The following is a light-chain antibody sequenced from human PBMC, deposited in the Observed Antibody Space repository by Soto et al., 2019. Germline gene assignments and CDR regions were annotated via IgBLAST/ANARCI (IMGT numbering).Light chain of an antibody. J-gene: IGKJ3*01. CDR3: QQYNSYSGVT. V-gene: IGKV1-5*01. CDR1: QSISSW. CDR2: DAS. Sequence: DIQMTQSPSTLSASVGDRVTSTCRASQSISSWLAWYQQKPGKAPKLLIYDASSLESGVPSRFSGSGSGTEFTLTISSLQPDDFATYYCQQYNSYSGVTFGPGTKVDIK.